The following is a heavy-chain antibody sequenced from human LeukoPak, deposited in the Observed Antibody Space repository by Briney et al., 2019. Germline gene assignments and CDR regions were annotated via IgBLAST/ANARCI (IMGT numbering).Heavy chain of an antibody. CDR1: GFTFSSYW. J-gene: IGHJ4*02. CDR3: ARDPSRGD. D-gene: IGHD3-16*01. Sequence: GGSLRLSCAASGFTFSSYWMHWVRQAPGRGLAWVSRISSDGRSTSYADSVKGRFTISRDNAKNTLYLQMNSLRAEDTAVYYCARDPSRGDWGQGTLVTVSS. CDR2: ISSDGRST. V-gene: IGHV3-74*01.